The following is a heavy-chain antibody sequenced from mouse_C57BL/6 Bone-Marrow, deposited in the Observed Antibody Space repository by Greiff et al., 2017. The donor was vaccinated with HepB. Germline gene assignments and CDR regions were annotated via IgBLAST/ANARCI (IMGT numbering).Heavy chain of an antibody. CDR2: IYPGDGDT. V-gene: IGHV1-80*01. CDR3: ASYYGSSYFDV. Sequence: VKLMESGAELVKPGASVKISCKASGYAFSSYWMNWVKQRPGKGLEWIGQIYPGDGDTNYNGKFKGKATLTADKSSSTAYMQLSSLTSEDSAVYFCASYYGSSYFDVWGTGTTVTVSS. D-gene: IGHD1-1*01. CDR1: GYAFSSYW. J-gene: IGHJ1*03.